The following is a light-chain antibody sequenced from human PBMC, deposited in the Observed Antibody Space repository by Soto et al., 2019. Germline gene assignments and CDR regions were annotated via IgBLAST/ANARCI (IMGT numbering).Light chain of an antibody. J-gene: IGKJ4*01. V-gene: IGKV3-11*01. CDR3: QQRLNWPLT. CDR1: QSVSSY. CDR2: EAS. Sequence: EIVLTQSPATLSLSPGERATLSCRASQSVSSYLAWYQQKPGQAPRLLIFEASNRATGIPARFSGSGSGTDFTLTISSLEPEDFALYYCQQRLNWPLTFGGGTKVDIK.